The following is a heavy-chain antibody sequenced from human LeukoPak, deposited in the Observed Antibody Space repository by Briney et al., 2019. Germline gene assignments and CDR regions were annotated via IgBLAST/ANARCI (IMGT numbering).Heavy chain of an antibody. J-gene: IGHJ4*02. CDR2: INPDESDK. CDR1: GFTFSSYA. Sequence: GGSLRLSCAASGFTFSSYAMSRVRQAPGKGLEWVSRINPDESDKAYADSVKGRFTISRDNAKNSLYLQMNSLRAEDTAMYYCASLSRGYSYGRDYWGQGTLVTVSS. D-gene: IGHD5-18*01. CDR3: ASLSRGYSYGRDY. V-gene: IGHV3-7*01.